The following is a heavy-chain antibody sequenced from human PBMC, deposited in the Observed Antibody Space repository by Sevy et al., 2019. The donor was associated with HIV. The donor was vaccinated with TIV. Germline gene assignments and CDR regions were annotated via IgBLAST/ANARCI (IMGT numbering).Heavy chain of an antibody. D-gene: IGHD6-13*01. CDR1: GFTFSSYS. CDR3: ARVSSNSGYYGMDV. Sequence: GGSLRLSCAASGFTFSSYSMNWVRQAPGKGLEWVSSISSSSSYIYYADSVKGRFTISRDNAKNSLYLQMNSLRAEDTAVYYCARVSSNSGYYGMDVWGQGTTVTVSS. J-gene: IGHJ6*02. CDR2: ISSSSSYI. V-gene: IGHV3-21*01.